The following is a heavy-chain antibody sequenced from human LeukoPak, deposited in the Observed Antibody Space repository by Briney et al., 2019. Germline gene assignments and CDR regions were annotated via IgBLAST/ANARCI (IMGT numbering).Heavy chain of an antibody. CDR3: AREEVDP. CDR2: ISSTSNYR. V-gene: IGHV3-21*04. CDR1: GFTFSSYS. J-gene: IGHJ5*02. Sequence: GGSLRLSCAASGFTFSSYSLNWVRQAPGKGLEWVSSISSTSNYRYYADSVKGRFTISRDNAKNSVYLQMNSLRAEDTAVYYCAREEVDPWGQGTLVTVSS.